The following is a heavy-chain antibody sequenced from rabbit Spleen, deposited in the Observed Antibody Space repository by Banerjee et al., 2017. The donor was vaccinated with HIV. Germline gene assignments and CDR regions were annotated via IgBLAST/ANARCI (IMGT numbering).Heavy chain of an antibody. Sequence: QSSEESGGDLVKPGASLTLTCTASGVSFTNNNYMCWVRQAPGKGLEWIACIDTGRSGFTYFASWAKGRFTISKTSSTTVTLQMTSLTVADTATYFCARDTGTSFSTYGMDLWGPGTLVTVS. V-gene: IGHV1S40*01. CDR3: ARDTGTSFSTYGMDL. CDR1: GVSFTNNNY. CDR2: IDTGRSGFT. J-gene: IGHJ6*01. D-gene: IGHD8-1*01.